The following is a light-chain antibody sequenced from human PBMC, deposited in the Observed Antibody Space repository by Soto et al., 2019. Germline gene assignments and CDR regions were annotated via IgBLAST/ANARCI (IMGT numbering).Light chain of an antibody. CDR3: CSYTGSDTYV. Sequence: QSALTQPRSVSGSPGQSVTISCTGTSSDVGGYKYVSWYQQYPGKAPKLMIYHVSKRPSGVPDRFSGSKSGNTASLTISGLQGEDEADYYCCSYTGSDTYVFGNGTKVTVL. CDR2: HVS. J-gene: IGLJ1*01. CDR1: SSDVGGYKY. V-gene: IGLV2-11*01.